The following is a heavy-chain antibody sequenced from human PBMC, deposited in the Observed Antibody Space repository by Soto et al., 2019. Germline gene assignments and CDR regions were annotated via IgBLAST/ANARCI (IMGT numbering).Heavy chain of an antibody. D-gene: IGHD3-22*01. CDR2: IIPIFGTA. Sequence: SVKVSCKASGGTFSIYSISWVRQAPGQGLEWMGGIIPIFGTANYAQKFQGRVTITADESTSTAYMELSSLRSEDTAVYYCALYYYDSSGYYPNWFDPWGQGTLVTVS. V-gene: IGHV1-69*13. CDR1: GGTFSIYS. CDR3: ALYYYDSSGYYPNWFDP. J-gene: IGHJ5*02.